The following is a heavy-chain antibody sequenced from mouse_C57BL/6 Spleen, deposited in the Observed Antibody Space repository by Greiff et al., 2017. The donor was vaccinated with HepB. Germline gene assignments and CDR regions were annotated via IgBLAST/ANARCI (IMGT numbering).Heavy chain of an antibody. Sequence: QVHVKQSGPELVKPGASVKISCKASGYAFSSSWMNWVKQRPGKGLEWIGRIYPGDGDTNYNGKFKGKATLTADKSSSTAYMQLSSLTSEDSAVYFCARSSAYYSNYAGENAMDYWGQGTSVTVSS. J-gene: IGHJ4*01. CDR1: GYAFSSSW. CDR3: ARSSAYYSNYAGENAMDY. D-gene: IGHD2-5*01. V-gene: IGHV1-82*01. CDR2: IYPGDGDT.